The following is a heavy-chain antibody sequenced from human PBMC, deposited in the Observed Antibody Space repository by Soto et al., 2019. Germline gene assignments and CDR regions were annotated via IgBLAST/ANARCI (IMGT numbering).Heavy chain of an antibody. V-gene: IGHV1-2*04. J-gene: IGHJ6*02. CDR1: GYTFTGYY. Sequence: ASVKVSFKASGYTFTGYYMHLVRQAPGQGLEWMGWINPNSGGTNYAQKFQGWVTMTRDTSISTACMELSRLRSDDTAVYYCARDRTAMVLYYGMDVWGQGTTVTVSS. CDR3: ARDRTAMVLYYGMDV. D-gene: IGHD5-18*01. CDR2: INPNSGGT.